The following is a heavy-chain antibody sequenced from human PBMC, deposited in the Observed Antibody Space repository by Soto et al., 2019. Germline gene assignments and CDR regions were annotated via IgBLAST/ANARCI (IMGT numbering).Heavy chain of an antibody. D-gene: IGHD6-19*01. CDR3: ARIEEQWLDY. CDR2: IKQDGSEK. Sequence: GGLLRLSCAACGFTFSSYWMSWVRQAPGKGLEWVANIKQDGSEKYYVDSVKGRFTISRDNAKNSLYLQMNSLRDEDTAVYYCARIEEQWLDYWGQGTLVTVPS. CDR1: GFTFSSYW. J-gene: IGHJ4*02. V-gene: IGHV3-7*01.